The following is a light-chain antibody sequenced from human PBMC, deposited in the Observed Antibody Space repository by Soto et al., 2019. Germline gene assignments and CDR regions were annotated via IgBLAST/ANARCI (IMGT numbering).Light chain of an antibody. V-gene: IGLV1-47*01. Sequence: QSVLTQAPSASGTPGQKVAILCSGSSSNIGSHYVYWNQHLQGTAPKLLIYRNDQRPSGVPDRFSGSKSGTSASLAISGLRSEDEADYYCGAWDDSLNGAVFGGGTQLTVL. J-gene: IGLJ7*01. CDR1: SSNIGSHY. CDR2: RND. CDR3: GAWDDSLNGAV.